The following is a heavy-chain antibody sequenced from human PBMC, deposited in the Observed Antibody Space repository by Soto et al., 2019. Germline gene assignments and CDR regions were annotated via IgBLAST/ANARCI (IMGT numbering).Heavy chain of an antibody. Sequence: ASVKISCKASGYTFTSYTLHCVRQAPGQRLEWMGWINTANGNTKYSHKFQGRVTIARDTSASTAYMDLSSLRSEDTAVYYCARESSYSILGCLDFWGKGSLVTVSS. CDR3: ARESSYSILGCLDF. V-gene: IGHV1-3*04. CDR2: INTANGNT. J-gene: IGHJ4*02. D-gene: IGHD1-26*01. CDR1: GYTFTSYT.